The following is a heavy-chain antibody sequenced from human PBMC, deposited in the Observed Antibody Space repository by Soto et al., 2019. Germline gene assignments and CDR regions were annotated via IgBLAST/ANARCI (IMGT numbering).Heavy chain of an antibody. J-gene: IGHJ6*02. CDR3: AREGGGYCSGGSCYPGFYYGMDV. V-gene: IGHV3-53*01. CDR1: GFTVSSNY. Sequence: EVQLVESGGGLIQPGGSLRLSCAASGFTVSSNYMSWVRQAPGKGLEWVSVIYSGGSTYYADSVKGRFTISRDNSKNTLYLQMNSLRAEDTAVYYCAREGGGYCSGGSCYPGFYYGMDVWGQGTTVTVSS. CDR2: IYSGGST. D-gene: IGHD2-15*01.